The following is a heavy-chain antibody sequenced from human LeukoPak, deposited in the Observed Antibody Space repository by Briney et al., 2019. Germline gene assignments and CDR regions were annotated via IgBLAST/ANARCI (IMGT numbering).Heavy chain of an antibody. CDR2: VSDTGTT. Sequence: SETLSLTYNVSGVSLSTSTYYWNWIRQSPGTGLEWIGCVSDTGTTKYNPSLKSRVTISVDTSKNHFSLILMSVTAADTAVYYCARGYYEPFQSWGQGTLVTVSS. CDR3: ARGYYEPFQS. D-gene: IGHD3-16*01. CDR1: GVSLSTSTYY. J-gene: IGHJ4*02. V-gene: IGHV4-61*03.